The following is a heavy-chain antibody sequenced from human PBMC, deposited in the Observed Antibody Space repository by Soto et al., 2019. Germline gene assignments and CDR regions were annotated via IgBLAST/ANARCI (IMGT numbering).Heavy chain of an antibody. CDR3: ARQVTVNLAAAEKWFDP. Sequence: PSETLSLTCTVSGGSISSSSYYWGWIRQPPGKGLEWIGSIYYSGSTYYKPSLRSRVTISVDTSKNQFSLKLSSVTAADTAVYYCARQVTVNLAAAEKWFDPWGQGTLVTVSS. CDR2: IYYSGST. D-gene: IGHD6-13*01. CDR1: GGSISSSSYY. J-gene: IGHJ5*02. V-gene: IGHV4-39*01.